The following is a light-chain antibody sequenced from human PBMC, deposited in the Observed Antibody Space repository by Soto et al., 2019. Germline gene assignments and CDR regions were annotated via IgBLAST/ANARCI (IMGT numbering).Light chain of an antibody. J-gene: IGLJ1*01. Sequence: QSVLTQPPSVSGAPGQRVTISCTGSSSNIGAGYDVNWYQQLPGTAPKLLIYGNSNRPSGVPDRFSGSKSGMTASLTISGLQPEDEADYFCASYRSANTLVVFGTGTKVTVL. CDR3: ASYRSANTLVV. CDR2: GNS. CDR1: SSNIGAGYD. V-gene: IGLV1-40*01.